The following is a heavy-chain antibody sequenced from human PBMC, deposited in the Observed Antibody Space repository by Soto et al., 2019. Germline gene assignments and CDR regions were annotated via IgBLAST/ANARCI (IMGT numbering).Heavy chain of an antibody. Sequence: GGSLRLSWAASGFTFSSYGMHLGRQAPGKGLEWVAVIWYDGSNKYYADSVKGRFTISRDNSKNTLYLQMNSLRAEDTAVYYCASVCNRYDYYYYGMDVWGQGTTVTVSS. CDR3: ASVCNRYDYYYYGMDV. V-gene: IGHV3-33*01. D-gene: IGHD2-15*01. CDR1: GFTFSSYG. J-gene: IGHJ6*02. CDR2: IWYDGSNK.